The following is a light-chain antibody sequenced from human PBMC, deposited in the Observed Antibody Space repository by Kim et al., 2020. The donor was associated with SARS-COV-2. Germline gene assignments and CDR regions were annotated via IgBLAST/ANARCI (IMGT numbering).Light chain of an antibody. CDR3: CSYAGSYTWV. V-gene: IGLV2-11*01. Sequence: QSALTQPRSVSGSPGQSVTISCTGTSSDVGGYNYVSWYQHHPGKAPKLMIYDVDKRPSGVPDRFSGSKSGNTASLTISGLQAEDEADYYCCSYAGSYTWVFCGGTKLTVL. J-gene: IGLJ3*02. CDR2: DVD. CDR1: SSDVGGYNY.